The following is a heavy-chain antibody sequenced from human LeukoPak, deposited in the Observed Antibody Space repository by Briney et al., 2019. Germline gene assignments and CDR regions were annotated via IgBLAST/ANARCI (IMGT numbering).Heavy chain of an antibody. CDR3: ARATSGVTHPYHFDY. J-gene: IGHJ4*02. CDR2: ISGSGGST. Sequence: GGSLRLSCAASGFTFSSYAMSWVRQAPGKGLEWVSAISGSGGSTYYADSVKGRFTISRDNSKNTLYLQMNSLKASDTAMYYCARATSGVTHPYHFDYWGQGTLVTVSS. D-gene: IGHD5-12*01. CDR1: GFTFSSYA. V-gene: IGHV3-23*01.